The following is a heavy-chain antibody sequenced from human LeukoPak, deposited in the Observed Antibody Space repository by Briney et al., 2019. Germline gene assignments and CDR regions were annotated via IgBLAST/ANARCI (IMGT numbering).Heavy chain of an antibody. V-gene: IGHV1-69*05. J-gene: IGHJ4*02. CDR2: IIPIFGTA. Sequence: ASVKVSCKASGGTYSSYAISWVRQAPGQGLEWMGGIIPIFGTANYAQKFQGRVTITTDESTSTAYMELSSLRSENTAAYYCASSPYYGDYSFDYWGQGTLVTVSS. CDR1: GGTYSSYA. D-gene: IGHD4-17*01. CDR3: ASSPYYGDYSFDY.